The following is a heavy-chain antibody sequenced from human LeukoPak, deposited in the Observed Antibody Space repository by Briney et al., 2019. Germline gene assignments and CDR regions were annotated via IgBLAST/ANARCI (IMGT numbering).Heavy chain of an antibody. D-gene: IGHD6-19*01. CDR1: GYTFTSYY. Sequence: GASVKASCKASGYTFTSYYMHWVRQAPGQGLEWMGIINPSGGSTSYAQKFQGRVTMTRDMSTSTVYMELSSLRSEDTAVYYCAREEIEVAGGWGDYYYYYMDVWGKGTTVTISS. CDR3: AREEIEVAGGWGDYYYYYMDV. CDR2: INPSGGST. J-gene: IGHJ6*03. V-gene: IGHV1-46*01.